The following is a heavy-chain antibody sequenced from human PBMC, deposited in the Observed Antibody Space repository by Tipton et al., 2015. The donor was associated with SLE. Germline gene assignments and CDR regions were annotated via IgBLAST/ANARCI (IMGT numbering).Heavy chain of an antibody. CDR1: DFSITTGSY. V-gene: IGHV4-38-2*02. J-gene: IGHJ3*01. D-gene: IGHD6-25*01. CDR3: ARQPFATRSGFDV. CDR2: VYHNENT. Sequence: LRLSCSVSDFSITTGSYWAWIRQPPGKGLEWIGSVYHNENTYYNPSLKNRITISVDTSKNQFSLKLSSVTAADAAVYYCARQPFATRSGFDVWGQGTMVTVSS.